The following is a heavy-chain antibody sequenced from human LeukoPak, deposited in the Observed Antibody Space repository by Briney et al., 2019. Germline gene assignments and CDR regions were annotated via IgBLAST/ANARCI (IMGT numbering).Heavy chain of an antibody. V-gene: IGHV4-4*07. D-gene: IGHD5-24*01. CDR2: IHTSGST. J-gene: IGHJ5*02. CDR3: ARDNSVRDEAWWFNP. Sequence: PSETLSLTCTFSGGSISSYYWSWIRQPAGKGLEWIGRIHTSGSTNYNPSLKSRVTMSVDTSKNQFSLKLSSVTAADTAVYYCARDNSVRDEAWWFNPWGQGTLVTVSS. CDR1: GGSISSYY.